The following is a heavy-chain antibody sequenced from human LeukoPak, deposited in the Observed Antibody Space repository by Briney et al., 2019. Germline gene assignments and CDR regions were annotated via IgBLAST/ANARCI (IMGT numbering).Heavy chain of an antibody. CDR3: ARGDGGETTNGGYYFNY. Sequence: PGGSLRLSCAASGFTFSNAWMTWVRQAPGKGLEWVGRIKSNVNGGTTDYAAPVKGRFTISRDDSKNTVYLQMNSLRAEDTAVYYCARGDGGETTNGGYYFNYWGQGTLVTVSS. J-gene: IGHJ4*02. CDR2: IKSNVNGGTT. D-gene: IGHD2-8*01. V-gene: IGHV3-15*01. CDR1: GFTFSNAW.